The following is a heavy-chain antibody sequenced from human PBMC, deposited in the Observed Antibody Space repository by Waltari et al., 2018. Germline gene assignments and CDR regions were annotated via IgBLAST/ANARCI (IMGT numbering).Heavy chain of an antibody. D-gene: IGHD1-26*01. Sequence: QVQLVQSGAEVKKPGSSVKVSCKASGGTFSSYAISWVRQAPGQGLEWMGGIIPILGIANNAQKFQGRVPITADESTSTAYMELSSLRSEDTAVYYCAVGAGAFYYYMDVWGKGTTVTVSS. V-gene: IGHV1-69*04. CDR1: GGTFSSYA. J-gene: IGHJ6*03. CDR2: IIPILGIA. CDR3: AVGAGAFYYYMDV.